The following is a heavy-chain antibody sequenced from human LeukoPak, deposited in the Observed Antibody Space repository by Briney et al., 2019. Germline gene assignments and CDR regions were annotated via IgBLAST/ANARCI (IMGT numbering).Heavy chain of an antibody. CDR3: ARVAQHGTAGVRGVMPYDY. J-gene: IGHJ4*02. CDR2: IIPIFGTA. D-gene: IGHD3-10*01. Sequence: ASVNVSCKASGGTFSSYAISWVRQAPGQGLEWMGRIIPIFGTANYAQKFQGRVTITADKSTSTAYMELSSLRSEDTAVYYCARVAQHGTAGVRGVMPYDYWGQGTVVTVSS. CDR1: GGTFSSYA. V-gene: IGHV1-69*06.